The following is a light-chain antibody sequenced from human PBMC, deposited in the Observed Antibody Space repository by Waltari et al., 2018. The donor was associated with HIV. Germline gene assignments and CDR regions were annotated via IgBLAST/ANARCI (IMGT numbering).Light chain of an antibody. Sequence: EIVLTPSPGTLSLSPGERATLSCRASQIVSGDYLAWYQQKPGQAPRPLIYGASTRATDVPERFSGSRSGTLFTLTINRLEPEDFAMYYCQQYGSSPCTFGRGTNLDIK. J-gene: IGKJ2*02. CDR1: QIVSGDY. V-gene: IGKV3-20*01. CDR2: GAS. CDR3: QQYGSSPCT.